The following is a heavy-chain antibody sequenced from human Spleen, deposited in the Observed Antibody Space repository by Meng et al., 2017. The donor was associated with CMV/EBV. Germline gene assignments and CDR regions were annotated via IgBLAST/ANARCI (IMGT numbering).Heavy chain of an antibody. J-gene: IGHJ5*02. D-gene: IGHD6-19*01. CDR2: MNPNSGNT. CDR3: ARDHRDISGWTPGRWFDP. CDR1: GYTLTSYD. Sequence: ASVKVSCKASGYTLTSYDIHWVRQATGQGLEWMGWMNPNSGNTGNAQKFQSRVTMTSHTSIGAAYMELSGLRSEDTAVYYCARDHRDISGWTPGRWFDPWGQGTLVTVSS. V-gene: IGHV1-8*01.